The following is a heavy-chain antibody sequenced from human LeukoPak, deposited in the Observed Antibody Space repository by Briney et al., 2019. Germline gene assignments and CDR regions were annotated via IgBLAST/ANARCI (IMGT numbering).Heavy chain of an antibody. CDR1: GYTFTGYY. V-gene: IGHV1-2*02. Sequence: ASVKVFCKASGYTFTGYYMHWVRQAPGQGLEWMAWINPNSGVTHYAQKFQGRVTMTWDTSISTAYMELSKLRSDDTAVYYCAREWVYDSSGYYFLGYWGQGTLVTVSS. D-gene: IGHD3-22*01. CDR2: INPNSGVT. J-gene: IGHJ4*02. CDR3: AREWVYDSSGYYFLGY.